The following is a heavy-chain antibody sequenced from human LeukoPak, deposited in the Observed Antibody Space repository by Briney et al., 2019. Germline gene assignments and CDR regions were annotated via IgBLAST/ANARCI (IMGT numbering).Heavy chain of an antibody. Sequence: PGGSLRLSCAASGFTFSSYGMHWVRQAPGKGLEWVAFIRYDGSNKYYADSVKGRSTISRDSSKNTLYLQMNSLRAEDTAVYYCARDLRPYYDFWSGYSGVDYWGQGTLVTVSS. CDR1: GFTFSSYG. J-gene: IGHJ4*02. V-gene: IGHV3-30*02. D-gene: IGHD3-3*01. CDR3: ARDLRPYYDFWSGYSGVDY. CDR2: IRYDGSNK.